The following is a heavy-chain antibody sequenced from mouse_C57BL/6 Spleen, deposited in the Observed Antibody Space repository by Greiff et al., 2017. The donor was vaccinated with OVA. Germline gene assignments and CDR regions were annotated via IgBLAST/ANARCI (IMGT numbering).Heavy chain of an antibody. CDR2: INPGSGGT. J-gene: IGHJ3*01. CDR1: GYAFTNYL. CDR3: ARWGNGAY. D-gene: IGHD2-1*01. Sequence: VMLVESGAELVRPGTSVKVSCKASGYAFTNYLIEWVKQRPGQGLEWIGVINPGSGGTNYNEKFKGKATLTADKSSSTAYMQLSSLTSEDSAVYFCARWGNGAYWGQGTLVTVSA. V-gene: IGHV1-54*01.